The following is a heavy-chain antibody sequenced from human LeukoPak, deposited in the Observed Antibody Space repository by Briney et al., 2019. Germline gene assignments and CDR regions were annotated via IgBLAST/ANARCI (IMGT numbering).Heavy chain of an antibody. CDR1: GYIFTNYW. CDR2: IYPDDSDT. Sequence: GESLKISCKGSGYIFTNYWIVWVRQTPGKGLEWMGIIYPDDSDTKYSPSFQGQVTISADKSISTAYLQWSSLKASDTAMYYCARQEGYYYDGSLGYFQHWGQGTLVTVSS. J-gene: IGHJ1*01. V-gene: IGHV5-51*01. D-gene: IGHD3-22*01. CDR3: ARQEGYYYDGSLGYFQH.